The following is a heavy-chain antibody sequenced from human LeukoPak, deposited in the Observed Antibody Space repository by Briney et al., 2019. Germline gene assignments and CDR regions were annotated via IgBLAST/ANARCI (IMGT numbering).Heavy chain of an antibody. Sequence: PGGSLRLCCTASGFTFSTYWMIWARQAPGKGLEWVANINQDGSQIYYAGSVEGRFTISRDNAKDSLLLQMNSLRAEDTALYYCASSSYSSSSFWGQGTLVTVSS. CDR1: GFTFSTYW. CDR3: ASSSYSSSSF. V-gene: IGHV3-7*01. D-gene: IGHD6-6*01. J-gene: IGHJ4*02. CDR2: INQDGSQI.